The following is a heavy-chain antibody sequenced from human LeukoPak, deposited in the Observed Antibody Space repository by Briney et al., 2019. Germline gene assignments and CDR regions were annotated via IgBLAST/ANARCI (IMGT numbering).Heavy chain of an antibody. J-gene: IGHJ4*02. Sequence: GGSLRLSCAASRFTLSSYAMSWVRQAPGKGLEWVSAISVSGNTYHADSVKGRFTISRDSSKNTLYLQMNSLRAEDTAVYYCARRDGYNSRTSLYDYWGQGTLVTVSS. CDR3: ARRDGYNSRTSLYDY. CDR1: RFTLSSYA. D-gene: IGHD5-24*01. V-gene: IGHV3-23*01. CDR2: ISVSGNT.